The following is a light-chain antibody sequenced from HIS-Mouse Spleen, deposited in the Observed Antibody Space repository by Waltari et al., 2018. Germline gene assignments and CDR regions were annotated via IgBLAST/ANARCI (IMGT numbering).Light chain of an antibody. V-gene: IGLV2-8*01. J-gene: IGLJ3*02. CDR3: SSYAGSNNLV. CDR2: EVS. CDR1: SRDVGGYNH. Sequence: QSALTQPPSASGSPGQSVTISCTGTSRDVGGYNHVPWYQQHPGKAPQPMIYEVSKRPSGFPGRFSGSKSGNTASLTVSGLQAEDEADYYCSSYAGSNNLVFGGGTKLTVL.